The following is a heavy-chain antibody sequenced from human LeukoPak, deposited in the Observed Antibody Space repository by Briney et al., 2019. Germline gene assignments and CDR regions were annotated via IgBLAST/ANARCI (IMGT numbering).Heavy chain of an antibody. D-gene: IGHD1-26*01. CDR2: INPNSGGT. V-gene: IGHV1-2*02. CDR1: GYTFTGYY. J-gene: IGHJ3*02. CDR3: ARSHRGSGSYSQRAFDI. Sequence: GASVKVSCKASGYTFTGYYMHWVRQAPGQGLEWMGWINPNSGGTNYAQKFQGRVTMTRDTSISTAYMELSRLRSDDTAVYYCARSHRGSGSYSQRAFDIWGQGTMVTVSS.